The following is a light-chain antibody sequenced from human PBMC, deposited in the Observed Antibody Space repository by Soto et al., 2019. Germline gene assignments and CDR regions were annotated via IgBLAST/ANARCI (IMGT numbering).Light chain of an antibody. J-gene: IGKJ4*01. CDR2: AAS. CDR3: LQDYNNPLT. CDR1: QGIRHY. V-gene: IGKV1-6*01. Sequence: AIQMTQSPSSLSASVGDRVTITCRASQGIRHYLGWYQQKPGKAPKLLIYAASSLQSGVPSRFSGSGSGTDFTLTISSLQPEDFETYYCLQDYNNPLTFGGGTKVEIK.